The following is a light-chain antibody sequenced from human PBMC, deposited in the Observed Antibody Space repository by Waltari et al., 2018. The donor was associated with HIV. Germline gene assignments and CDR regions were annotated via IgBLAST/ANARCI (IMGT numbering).Light chain of an antibody. J-gene: IGKJ4*01. CDR2: GAS. Sequence: EIVLTQSPGTLSLSPGEIATLSCRASQSVNSSYLAWYQQTPGQAPRLLIYGASSRATGIPDRFSGSGSGTDFTLTISRLEPEDFAVYYCQQYGSSPLTFGGGTKVEIK. V-gene: IGKV3-20*01. CDR3: QQYGSSPLT. CDR1: QSVNSSY.